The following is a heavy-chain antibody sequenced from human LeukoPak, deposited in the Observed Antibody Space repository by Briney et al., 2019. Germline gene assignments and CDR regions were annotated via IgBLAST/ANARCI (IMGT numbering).Heavy chain of an antibody. V-gene: IGHV3-23*01. J-gene: IGHJ6*03. CDR1: GFTFSSYA. D-gene: IGHD6-19*01. Sequence: GGSLRLSCAASGFTFSSYAMSWVRQAPGKGREWVSAISGSGGSTYYADSVKGRFTISRDNSKNTLYLQMNSLRAEDTAVYYCARDIITVAGKLADYYYMDVWGKGTPVTVSS. CDR3: ARDIITVAGKLADYYYMDV. CDR2: ISGSGGST.